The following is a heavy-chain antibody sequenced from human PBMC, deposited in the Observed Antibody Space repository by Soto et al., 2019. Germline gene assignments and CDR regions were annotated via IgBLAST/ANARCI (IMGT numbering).Heavy chain of an antibody. CDR1: GFTFSTHA. D-gene: IGHD2-2*01. CDR3: AKDPPWTVGPLAMDV. V-gene: IGHV3-23*01. Sequence: EVQLLESGGGLVQPGGSLRLSCVASGFTFSTHAMSWVRQAPGKGLEWVSTFSGSGGNIYYAESVKGRLTISRDDSKNTLYLQMNSLRVEDTAVYYCAKDPPWTVGPLAMDVWGQGPQSPSP. CDR2: FSGSGGNI. J-gene: IGHJ6*02.